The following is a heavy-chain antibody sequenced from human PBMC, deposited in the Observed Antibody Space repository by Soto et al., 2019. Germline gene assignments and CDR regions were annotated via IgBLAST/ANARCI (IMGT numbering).Heavy chain of an antibody. CDR3: ARDSRGYSGSSTHWFDP. J-gene: IGHJ5*02. CDR2: TYYRSKWYN. Sequence: SHTRSLTCAISGDSVSCNSAAWNWIRQSPSRGLEWLGRTYYRSKWYNDYAVSVKSRITINPDTSKNQFSLQLNSVTPEDTAVYYCARDSRGYSGSSTHWFDPWGEGTLVTVSS. V-gene: IGHV6-1*01. D-gene: IGHD5-12*01. CDR1: GDSVSCNSAA.